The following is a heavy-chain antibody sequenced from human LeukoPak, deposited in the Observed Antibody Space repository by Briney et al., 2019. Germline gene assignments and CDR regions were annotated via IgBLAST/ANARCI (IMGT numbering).Heavy chain of an antibody. CDR1: GGSISSYY. Sequence: ASETLSLTCTVSGGSISSYYWSWIRQPAGKGLEWIGRIYTSGSTNYNPSLKSRVTMSVDTSKNQYSLKLSSVTAADTAVYYCARQGNYYDSSGYYKFAYYYYGMDVWGQGTTVTVSS. J-gene: IGHJ6*02. V-gene: IGHV4-4*07. D-gene: IGHD3-22*01. CDR2: IYTSGST. CDR3: ARQGNYYDSSGYYKFAYYYYGMDV.